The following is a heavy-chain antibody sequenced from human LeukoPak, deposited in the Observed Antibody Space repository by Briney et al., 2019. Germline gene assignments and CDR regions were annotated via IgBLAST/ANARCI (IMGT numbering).Heavy chain of an antibody. Sequence: GGSLRLSCAASGFTFSNYWMHWVRQAPGKGLVWVSRINTDGSSTSYADSVKGRFTISRDNAKNTLYLQMNSLRAEDTAVYYCVRQVVTLSSDAFDIWGQGTMVTVSS. CDR3: VRQVVTLSSDAFDI. CDR1: GFTFSNYW. J-gene: IGHJ3*02. V-gene: IGHV3-74*01. D-gene: IGHD2-21*02. CDR2: INTDGSST.